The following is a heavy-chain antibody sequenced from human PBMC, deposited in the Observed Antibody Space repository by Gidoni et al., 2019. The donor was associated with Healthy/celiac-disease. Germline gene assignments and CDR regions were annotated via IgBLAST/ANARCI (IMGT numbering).Heavy chain of an antibody. CDR1: GFTFSSYG. V-gene: IGHV3-33*01. D-gene: IGHD4-17*01. CDR2: IWYDGSNK. J-gene: IGHJ4*02. Sequence: QVQLVESGGGVVQPGRSLSLSCAASGFTFSSYGMHWVRQAPGKGLEWVAVIWYDGSNKYYADSVKGRFTISRDNSKNTLYLQMNSLRAEDTAVYYCARDGGYGDHYYFDYWGQGTLVTVSS. CDR3: ARDGGYGDHYYFDY.